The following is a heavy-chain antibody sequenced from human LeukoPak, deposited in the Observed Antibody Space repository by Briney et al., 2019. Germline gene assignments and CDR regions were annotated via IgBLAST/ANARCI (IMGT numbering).Heavy chain of an antibody. D-gene: IGHD1-26*01. CDR3: AIGIGDV. Sequence: SETLSLTCTVSGGSISSGSYYWSWIRQPAGKGLEWIGRIYTSGSTNYNPSLKSRVTISVDTSKNQFSLKLSSVTAADTAVYYCAIGIGDVWGKGTTVTVSS. V-gene: IGHV4-61*02. J-gene: IGHJ6*04. CDR1: GGSISSGSYY. CDR2: IYTSGST.